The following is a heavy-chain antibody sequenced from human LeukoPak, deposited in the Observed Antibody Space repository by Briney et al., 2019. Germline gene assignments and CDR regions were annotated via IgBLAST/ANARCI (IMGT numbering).Heavy chain of an antibody. CDR3: ATYDSSGYWTY. CDR1: GFTFSSYA. V-gene: IGHV3-30*04. CDR2: ISYDGSNK. D-gene: IGHD3-22*01. J-gene: IGHJ4*02. Sequence: QPGGSLRLPCAASGFTFSSYAMHWVRQAPGKGLEWVAVISYDGSNKYYADSVKGRFTISRDNSKNTLYLQMNSLRAEDTAVYYCATYDSSGYWTYWGQGTLVTVSS.